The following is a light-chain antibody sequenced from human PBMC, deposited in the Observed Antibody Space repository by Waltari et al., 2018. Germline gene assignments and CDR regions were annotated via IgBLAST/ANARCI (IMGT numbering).Light chain of an antibody. CDR2: VAS. CDR3: QQSYTTAYT. CDR1: QSISTS. V-gene: IGKV1-39*01. Sequence: IQMTQSPSSLSPSVGDRVPIPCRASQSISTSLNWYQKIPGTAPKLLTYVASTLQSGVPSRFSGSGSGTDFSLTISSLQPEDFATYYCQQSYTTAYTFGQGTKLEIK. J-gene: IGKJ2*01.